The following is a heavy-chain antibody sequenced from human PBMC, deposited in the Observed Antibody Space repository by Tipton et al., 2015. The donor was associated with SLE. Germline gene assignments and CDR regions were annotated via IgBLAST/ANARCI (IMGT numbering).Heavy chain of an antibody. CDR3: ANRAQVTYDILTGLGSGWFNP. D-gene: IGHD3-9*01. V-gene: IGHV4-34*01. CDR2: INHSGSS. J-gene: IGHJ5*02. Sequence: TLSLTCAVYGGSFSGHYWTLIRQSPGKGLEWIGEINHSGSSNYNPSLKSRVTISIDTSKNQFSLQLSSVTAADTAVYYCANRAQVTYDILTGLGSGWFNPWGQGTLVIVSS. CDR1: GGSFSGHY.